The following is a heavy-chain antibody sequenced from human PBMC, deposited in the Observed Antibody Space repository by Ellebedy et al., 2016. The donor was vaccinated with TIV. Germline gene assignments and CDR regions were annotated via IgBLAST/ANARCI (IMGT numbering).Heavy chain of an antibody. D-gene: IGHD5-18*01. Sequence: PGGSLRLSCVASGFTFSSHVMNWVRQAPGKGLEWVSSIGASGTDKYYADSVKGRFTISRDNAKNSLYLQMDSLRAADTAVFYCARDTAMNYWGLGTLVTVSS. CDR2: IGASGTDK. CDR1: GFTFSSHV. CDR3: ARDTAMNY. J-gene: IGHJ4*02. V-gene: IGHV3-21*01.